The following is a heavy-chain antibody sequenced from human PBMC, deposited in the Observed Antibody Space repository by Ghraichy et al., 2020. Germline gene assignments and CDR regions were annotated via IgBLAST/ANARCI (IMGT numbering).Heavy chain of an antibody. CDR3: ASGKLGYCSGGSCYSGHWFDP. CDR1: GGSISSGGYS. V-gene: IGHV4-30-2*01. CDR2: IYHSGST. Sequence: SDTLSLTCAVSGGSISSGGYSWSWIRQPPGKGLEWIGYIYHSGSTYYNPSLKSRVTISVDRSKNQFSLKLSSVTAADMAVYYCASGKLGYCSGGSCYSGHWFDPWGQGTLVTVSS. J-gene: IGHJ5*02. D-gene: IGHD2-15*01.